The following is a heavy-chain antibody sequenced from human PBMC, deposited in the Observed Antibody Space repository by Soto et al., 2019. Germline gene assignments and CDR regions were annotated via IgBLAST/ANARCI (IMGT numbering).Heavy chain of an antibody. CDR2: INSDGSST. CDR1: GFTFNSYW. D-gene: IGHD2-15*01. V-gene: IGHV3-74*01. Sequence: EVQLVESGGGLVQPGGSLRLSCAASGFTFNSYWMHWVRQAPGKGLVWVSGINSDGSSTCYADSVKGRFTISRDNAKNTLYPQMNRLRSEATAGYPCARDTGGRLDPWGQGTLVTVSS. CDR3: ARDTGGRLDP. J-gene: IGHJ5*02.